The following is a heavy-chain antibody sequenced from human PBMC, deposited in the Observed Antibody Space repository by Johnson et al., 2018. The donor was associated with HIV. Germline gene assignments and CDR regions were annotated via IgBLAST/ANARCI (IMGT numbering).Heavy chain of an antibody. CDR3: ARPRRRGVDGFDI. D-gene: IGHD1-14*01. Sequence: VQLVESGGGVVQPGRSLRLSCAGSGFTFSAFGLHWVRQAPGKGLEWEALISYDGSNKFYADSVKGRFIISRDNPKNTLYLQMNSLRAEDTAVYFCARPRRRGVDGFDIWGQGTMVTVSS. J-gene: IGHJ3*02. V-gene: IGHV3-30*03. CDR2: ISYDGSNK. CDR1: GFTFSAFG.